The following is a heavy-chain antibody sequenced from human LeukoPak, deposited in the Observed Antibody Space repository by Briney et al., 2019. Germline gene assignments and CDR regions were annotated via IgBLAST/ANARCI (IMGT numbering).Heavy chain of an antibody. Sequence: GGSLRLSCAASGFTFSSYSMNWVRQAPGEGLEWVSSISSSSSYIYYADSVKGRFTISRDNAKNSLYLQMNSLRAEDTAVYYCARVEGSGYGPLDYWGQGTLVTVSS. CDR2: ISSSSSYI. J-gene: IGHJ4*02. CDR3: ARVEGSGYGPLDY. CDR1: GFTFSSYS. V-gene: IGHV3-21*01. D-gene: IGHD5-12*01.